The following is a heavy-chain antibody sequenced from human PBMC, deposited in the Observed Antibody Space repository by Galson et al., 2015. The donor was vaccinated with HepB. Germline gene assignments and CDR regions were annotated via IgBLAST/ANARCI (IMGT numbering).Heavy chain of an antibody. Sequence: LRLSCAASGFPFNNAWMTWVRQAPGMGLEWVGRIKSKTDGETTDYAAPVKGGFTISRDDSRSRLHLQMSSLKTDDTAVYYCTTDVYYSTYWSWLDPWGQGTLVTVSS. V-gene: IGHV3-15*01. CDR3: TTDVYYSTYWSWLDP. D-gene: IGHD2-8*02. J-gene: IGHJ5*02. CDR2: IKSKTDGETT. CDR1: GFPFNNAW.